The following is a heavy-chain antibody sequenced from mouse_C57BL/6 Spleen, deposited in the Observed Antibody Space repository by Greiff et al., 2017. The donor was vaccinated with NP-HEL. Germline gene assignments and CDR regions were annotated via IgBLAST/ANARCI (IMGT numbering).Heavy chain of an antibody. J-gene: IGHJ3*01. V-gene: IGHV1-69*01. CDR2: IDPSDSYT. CDR3: ATYYSNRAWFAY. CDR1: GYTFTSYW. Sequence: QVQLQQPGAELVMPGASVKLSCKASGYTFTSYWMHWVKQRPGQGLEWIGEIDPSDSYTNYNQKFKGKSTLTVDKSSSTAYMQLSSLTSEDSAVYYCATYYSNRAWFAYWGQGTLVTVSA. D-gene: IGHD2-5*01.